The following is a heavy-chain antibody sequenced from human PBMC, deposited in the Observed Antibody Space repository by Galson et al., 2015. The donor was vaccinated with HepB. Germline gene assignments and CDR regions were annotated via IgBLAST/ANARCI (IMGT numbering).Heavy chain of an antibody. Sequence: SLRLSCAASGFTFSSYAMHWVRQAPGKGLEWVAVISYDGSNKYYADSVKGRFTISRDNSKNTLYLQMNSLRAEDTAVYYCARWVGAVAGLPYFDYWGQETLVTVSS. CDR1: GFTFSSYA. J-gene: IGHJ4*02. V-gene: IGHV3-30-3*01. CDR3: ARWVGAVAGLPYFDY. CDR2: ISYDGSNK. D-gene: IGHD6-19*01.